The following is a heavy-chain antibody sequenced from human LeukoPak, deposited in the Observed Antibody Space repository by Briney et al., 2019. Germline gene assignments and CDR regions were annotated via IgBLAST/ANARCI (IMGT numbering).Heavy chain of an antibody. CDR2: INPNSGGT. J-gene: IGHJ1*01. Sequence: ASVKVSCKASGYTFTGYYMHWVRQAPGQGLEWMGWINPNSGGTNYAQKFQGRVTMTRDTSISTAYMELSRLRSDDTAVYYCARDGVGYYDSSGYYYFQHWGQGTLVTISS. CDR1: GYTFTGYY. CDR3: ARDGVGYYDSSGYYYFQH. D-gene: IGHD3-22*01. V-gene: IGHV1-2*02.